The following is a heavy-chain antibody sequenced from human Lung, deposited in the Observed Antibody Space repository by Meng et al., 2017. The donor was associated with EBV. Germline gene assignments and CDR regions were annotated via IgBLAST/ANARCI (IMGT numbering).Heavy chain of an antibody. V-gene: IGHV4-34*01. CDR3: ARGGGEWYFDL. CDR2: INHSGST. J-gene: IGHJ2*01. Sequence: GWIRQPPGKGLEWIGEINHSGSTNYNPSPKSRVTMSVDTSKNQFSLKRSSVTAADTAVYYCARGGGEWYFDLWGRDTLVTVSS. D-gene: IGHD3-16*01.